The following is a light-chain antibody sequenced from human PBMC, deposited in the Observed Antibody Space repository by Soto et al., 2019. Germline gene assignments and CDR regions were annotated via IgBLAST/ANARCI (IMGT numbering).Light chain of an antibody. CDR2: GAS. CDR3: QHYNKWLWT. Sequence: EIVMTQSPATLSVSPGERATLSCRASQSLSSNLAWYQQKPGQAPRLLIYGASTRATGVPARFSGSGSGTEFTLPISRLQSEDFAVYYCQHYNKWLWTFGQGTKVEIK. J-gene: IGKJ1*01. CDR1: QSLSSN. V-gene: IGKV3-15*01.